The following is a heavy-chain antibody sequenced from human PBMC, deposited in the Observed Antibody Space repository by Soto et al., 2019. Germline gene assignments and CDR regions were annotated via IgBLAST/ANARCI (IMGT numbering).Heavy chain of an antibody. D-gene: IGHD2-15*01. J-gene: IGHJ4*02. CDR2: ISYSGST. CDR3: ARGYCSGGSCPTFDY. V-gene: IGHV4-30-4*01. Sequence: QVPLQESGPGLVKPSQTLSLPCTVSGGSISSGHYYWSWIRQPPGQRLEWIGYISYSGSTYYNPSLMSRVTISVDKSNTHVSLKLRSVTAADTAVYCYARGYCSGGSCPTFDYWGQGPLVTVSS. CDR1: GGSISSGHYY.